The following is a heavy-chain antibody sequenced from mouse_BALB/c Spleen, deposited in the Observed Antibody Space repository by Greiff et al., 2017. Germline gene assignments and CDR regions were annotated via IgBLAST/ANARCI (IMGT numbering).Heavy chain of an antibody. CDR1: GFTFSSYA. D-gene: IGHD2-4*01. CDR2: ISSGGST. Sequence: EVQVVESGGGLVKPGGSLKLSCAASGFTFSSYAMSWVRQTPEKRLEWVASISSGGSTYYPDSVKGRFTISRDNARNILYLQMSSLRSEDTAMYYCARGPSYDYGGVWFAYWGQGTLVTVS. CDR3: ARGPSYDYGGVWFAY. V-gene: IGHV5-6-5*01. J-gene: IGHJ3*01.